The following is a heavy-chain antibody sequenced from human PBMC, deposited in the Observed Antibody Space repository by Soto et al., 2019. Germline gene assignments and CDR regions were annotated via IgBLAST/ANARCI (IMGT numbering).Heavy chain of an antibody. Sequence: EVQLLESGGGLVQPGGSLRLSCAASGFSFVNYAMNWVCQAPGKGLEWVSGLSGSGTSTYYADSVKGRFTISRDNSRDTLFLQMNSLTADETAVYYCAKATTNGGWFNPFDSWGQGALVTVSS. CDR2: LSGSGTST. CDR3: AKATTNGGWFNPFDS. D-gene: IGHD6-19*01. J-gene: IGHJ4*02. V-gene: IGHV3-23*01. CDR1: GFSFVNYA.